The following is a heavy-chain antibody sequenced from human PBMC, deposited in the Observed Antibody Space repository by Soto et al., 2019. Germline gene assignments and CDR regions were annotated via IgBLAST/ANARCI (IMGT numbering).Heavy chain of an antibody. CDR1: GYTFTSYG. CDR2: ISAYNGNT. V-gene: IGHV1-18*01. Sequence: ASVKVSCKASGYTFTSYGISWVRQAPGQGLEWMGWISAYNGNTNYAQKLQGRVTMTTDTSTSTAYMELRSLRSDDTAVYYCARDQPTYYYDSSAYLPYFDYWGQGTLVTVYS. D-gene: IGHD3-22*01. J-gene: IGHJ4*02. CDR3: ARDQPTYYYDSSAYLPYFDY.